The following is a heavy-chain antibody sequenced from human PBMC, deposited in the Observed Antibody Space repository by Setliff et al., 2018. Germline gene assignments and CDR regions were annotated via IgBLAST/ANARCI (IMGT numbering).Heavy chain of an antibody. D-gene: IGHD1-26*01. V-gene: IGHV1-3*01. Sequence: ASVKVSCKASGYTFSSYAMHWVRQAPGQRLEWMGWINAGNGNTKYSQKFQGRVTITRDTSASTAYMELSSLRSEDTAVYRCARKRLGWEQLYAFDIWGQGTMGTVSS. CDR1: GYTFSSYA. J-gene: IGHJ3*02. CDR2: INAGNGNT. CDR3: ARKRLGWEQLYAFDI.